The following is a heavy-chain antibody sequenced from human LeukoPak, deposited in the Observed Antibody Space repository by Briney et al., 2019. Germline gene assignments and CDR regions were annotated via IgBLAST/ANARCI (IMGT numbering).Heavy chain of an antibody. J-gene: IGHJ5*02. V-gene: IGHV3-23*01. CDR3: AKDLNYNFVWKNNGWFDP. D-gene: IGHD3-16*01. CDR1: GFTFSSYG. Sequence: PGGSLRLSCAASGFTFSSYGMSWVRQAPGKGLEWVSAISGSGGSTYYADSVKGRFTISRDNSKNTLYLEINSLRAEDTAVYYCAKDLNYNFVWKNNGWFDPWGQGTLVTVSS. CDR2: ISGSGGST.